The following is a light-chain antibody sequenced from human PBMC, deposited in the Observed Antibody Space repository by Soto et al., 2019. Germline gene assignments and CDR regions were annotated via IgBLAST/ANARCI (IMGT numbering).Light chain of an antibody. J-gene: IGLJ3*02. Sequence: QSALTQPASVSGSPGQSITISCTGTSSDVGSYNFVSWYQQHPGKAPKLMIYEGSKRPSGVSNRFSGSKSGNTASLTISGLQAEDEADYYCSSYAGDSAWVFGGGTKLTVL. V-gene: IGLV2-23*01. CDR2: EGS. CDR3: SSYAGDSAWV. CDR1: SSDVGSYNF.